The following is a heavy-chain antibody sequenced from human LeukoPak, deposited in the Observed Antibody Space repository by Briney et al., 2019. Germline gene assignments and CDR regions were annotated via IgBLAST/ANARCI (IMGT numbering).Heavy chain of an antibody. D-gene: IGHD3-10*01. V-gene: IGHV3-23*01. Sequence: GGSLRLSCAASGFTFSSYAMSWVRQAPGKGLEWVSAISGSGGSTYYADSVKGRFTISRDNAKNSLYLQMNSLRAEDTAVYYCARYSGSGFDPWGQGTLVTVTS. CDR1: GFTFSSYA. CDR2: ISGSGGST. CDR3: ARYSGSGFDP. J-gene: IGHJ5*02.